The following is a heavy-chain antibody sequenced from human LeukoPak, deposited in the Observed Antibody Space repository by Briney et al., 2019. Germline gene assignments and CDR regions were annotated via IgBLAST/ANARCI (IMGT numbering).Heavy chain of an antibody. CDR1: GFTFSSYA. V-gene: IGHV3-48*04. D-gene: IGHD4-17*01. CDR3: VRDRAYAFDY. Sequence: PGGSLRLSCAASGFTFSSYAMSWVRQAPGKGLEWISYIDTSSSTIWYADSVRGRFTISRDNAKNSLYLQMISLRAEDKAVYYCVRDRAYAFDYWGQGTLVTVSS. J-gene: IGHJ4*02. CDR2: IDTSSSTI.